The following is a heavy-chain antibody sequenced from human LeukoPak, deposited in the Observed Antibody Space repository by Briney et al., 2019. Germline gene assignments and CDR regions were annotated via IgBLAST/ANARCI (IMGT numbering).Heavy chain of an antibody. CDR1: GFTVSSNY. CDR2: LHSGGNT. Sequence: GGSLRLSCAASGFTVSSNYMSWVRQAPGKGLEWVSVLHSGGNTNYADSVKGRFTISRDNSKNTVYLQMNSLRAGDTAVYYYARGSHTAFDYWGQGTLVTVSS. D-gene: IGHD2-2*02. J-gene: IGHJ4*02. V-gene: IGHV3-53*01. CDR3: ARGSHTAFDY.